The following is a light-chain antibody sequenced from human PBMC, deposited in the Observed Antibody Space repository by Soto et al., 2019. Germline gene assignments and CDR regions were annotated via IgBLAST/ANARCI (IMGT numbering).Light chain of an antibody. Sequence: QSALTQPASVSGSPGQSITISCTGTSSDVGAYNFVSWYQQHPGKAPKLMIYEVSNRPSGDSNRFSGSKSGNTASLTISGLQAEDEADYYCSSYTTSTTWVFGGGTKLTVL. CDR2: EVS. J-gene: IGLJ3*02. CDR3: SSYTTSTTWV. CDR1: SSDVGAYNF. V-gene: IGLV2-14*01.